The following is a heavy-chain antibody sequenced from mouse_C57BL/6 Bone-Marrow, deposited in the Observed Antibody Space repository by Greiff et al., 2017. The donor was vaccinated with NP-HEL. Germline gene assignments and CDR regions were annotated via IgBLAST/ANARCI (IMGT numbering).Heavy chain of an antibody. Sequence: VQLKESGAELVRPGASVKLSCTASGFNIKDYYIHWVKQRPEQGLEWIGRIDPEDGDTEYAPKFQGKATKTADTSSNTAYLQLSSLTSEDTAVYYCTTITTVVATRAMDYWGQGTSVTVSS. D-gene: IGHD1-1*01. V-gene: IGHV14-1*01. CDR1: GFNIKDYY. CDR3: TTITTVVATRAMDY. J-gene: IGHJ4*01. CDR2: IDPEDGDT.